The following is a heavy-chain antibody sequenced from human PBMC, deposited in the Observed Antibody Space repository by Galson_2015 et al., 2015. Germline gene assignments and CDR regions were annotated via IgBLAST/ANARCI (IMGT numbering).Heavy chain of an antibody. D-gene: IGHD5-24*01. Sequence: SLRLSCAASGFTFRTYWMSWVRQAPGRGLEWVANIKEDGSKRYHADSVKGRFMISRDNAKNTLYLQMNSLRAEDTAVYYCAKDLQMSRWGQGTLVAVSS. V-gene: IGHV3-7*03. CDR2: IKEDGSKR. CDR3: AKDLQMSR. J-gene: IGHJ4*02. CDR1: GFTFRTYW.